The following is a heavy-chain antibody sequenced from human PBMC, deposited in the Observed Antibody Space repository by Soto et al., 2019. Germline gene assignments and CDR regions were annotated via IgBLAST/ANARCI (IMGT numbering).Heavy chain of an antibody. D-gene: IGHD4-17*01. V-gene: IGHV3-53*01. CDR1: GFTVSSNY. J-gene: IGHJ6*04. CDR2: IYSGGST. Sequence: LRLSCAASGFTVSSNYMSWVRQAPGKGLEWVSVIYSGGSTYYADSVKGRFTISRDNSKNTLYLQMNSLRAEDTAVYYCAREKYGDYGYYYGMDVWGKGTTVTVSS. CDR3: AREKYGDYGYYYGMDV.